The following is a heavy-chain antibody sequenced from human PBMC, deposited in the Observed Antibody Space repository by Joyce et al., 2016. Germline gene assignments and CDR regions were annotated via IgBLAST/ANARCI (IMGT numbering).Heavy chain of an antibody. CDR1: GFIFSSYS. Sequence: EVQLVESGGGLVKPGESLRLSCTASGFIFSSYSMTWVRQAPGKVLEWVSSISRDNTYIFHANSVKGRFTISRDNARNSLYSQMNSLRAEDTAVYYCARDVLTTVTKAYGYWGQGTLVAVSS. CDR3: ARDVLTTVTKAYGY. CDR2: ISRDNTYI. J-gene: IGHJ4*02. D-gene: IGHD4-11*01. V-gene: IGHV3-21*01.